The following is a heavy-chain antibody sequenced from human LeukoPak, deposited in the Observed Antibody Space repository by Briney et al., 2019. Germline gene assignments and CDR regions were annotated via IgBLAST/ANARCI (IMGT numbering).Heavy chain of an antibody. Sequence: SETLSLTCTVSGGSISSSSYYWGWIRQPPGKGLEWIGSTYYSGSTYYNPSLKSRVTISVDTSKNQFSLKLSSVTAADTAVYYCARVGGAPKYWGQGTLVTVSS. CDR2: TYYSGST. V-gene: IGHV4-39*07. D-gene: IGHD3-16*01. CDR3: ARVGGAPKY. J-gene: IGHJ4*02. CDR1: GGSISSSSYY.